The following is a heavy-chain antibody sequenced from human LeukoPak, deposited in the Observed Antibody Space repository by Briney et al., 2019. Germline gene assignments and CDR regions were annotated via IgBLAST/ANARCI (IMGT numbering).Heavy chain of an antibody. CDR1: GFTFSIIG. V-gene: IGHV3-23*01. Sequence: SGGSLRLSCAASGFTFSIIGMSWVRQAPGKGLEWVSTINEGGEDTYYANSVKGRFTVSRDNSKNTLYLQMSSLRAEDTAVYYCAKCHVSSWVYMDVWGKGTTVTVSS. D-gene: IGHD6-13*01. CDR2: INEGGEDT. J-gene: IGHJ6*03. CDR3: AKCHVSSWVYMDV.